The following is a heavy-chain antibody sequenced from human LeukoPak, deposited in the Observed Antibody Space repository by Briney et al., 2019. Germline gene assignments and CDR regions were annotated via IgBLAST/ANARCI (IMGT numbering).Heavy chain of an antibody. D-gene: IGHD4-17*01. J-gene: IGHJ4*02. CDR3: ARGDYGDYVN. CDR2: IYYSGST. V-gene: IGHV4-59*01. CDR1: GGSFSGYY. Sequence: SETLSLTCAVYGGSFSGYYWSWIRQPPGKGLEWIGSIYYSGSTNYNPSLKSRVTISVDTSKNHFSLKLSSVTAADTAVYYCARGDYGDYVNWGQGSLVTVSS.